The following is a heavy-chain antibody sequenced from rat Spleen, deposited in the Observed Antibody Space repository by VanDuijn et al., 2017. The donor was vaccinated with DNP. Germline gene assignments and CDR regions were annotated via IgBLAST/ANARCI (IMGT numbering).Heavy chain of an antibody. Sequence: EVQLVGSGGGLVQPGRSLKLSCVASGFTFSEYNMAWVRQAPKKGREWVATIIYDGSRTYYRDSVKGRFTISRDNAKSTLYLQMDSLRSEDAATYYCATGAGSPWGQGTSVTVSS. D-gene: IGHD1-4*01. CDR3: ATGAGSP. CDR2: IIYDGSRT. V-gene: IGHV5S10*01. CDR1: GFTFSEYN. J-gene: IGHJ4*01.